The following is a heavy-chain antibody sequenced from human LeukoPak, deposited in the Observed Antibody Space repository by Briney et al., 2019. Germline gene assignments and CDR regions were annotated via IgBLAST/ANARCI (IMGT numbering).Heavy chain of an antibody. J-gene: IGHJ4*02. CDR2: INSDGSST. D-gene: IGHD4-17*01. Sequence: PGGSLRLSCAASGFTFSSYWLHWVRQAPGKGLVWVSRINSDGSSTSYADSVKGRFTISRDNAKNTLYLQMNSLRAEDTAVYYCARDQHGDYVFDYWGQGTLVTVSS. V-gene: IGHV3-74*01. CDR1: GFTFSSYW. CDR3: ARDQHGDYVFDY.